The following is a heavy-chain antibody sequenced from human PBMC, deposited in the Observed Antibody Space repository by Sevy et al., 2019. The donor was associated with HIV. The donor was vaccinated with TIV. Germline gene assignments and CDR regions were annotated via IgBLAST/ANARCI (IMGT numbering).Heavy chain of an antibody. Sequence: ASVKVSCKASGGTFSSYAISWVRQAPGQGLEWMGGIIPIFGTANYAQKFQGRVTITADESTSTAYMELSSLKADDTAVYYCARGMGWIQTWLPDYWGQGTRVTVSS. CDR1: GGTFSSYA. CDR2: IIPIFGTA. CDR3: ARGMGWIQTWLPDY. J-gene: IGHJ4*02. V-gene: IGHV1-69*13. D-gene: IGHD5-18*01.